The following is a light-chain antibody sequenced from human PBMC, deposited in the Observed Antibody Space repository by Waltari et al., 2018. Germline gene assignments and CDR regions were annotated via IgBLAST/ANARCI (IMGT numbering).Light chain of an antibody. Sequence: VVMTQSPLSLPITPGQPASMTCRSSQSLLHSNGNTYLSWYLQKPGQPPRRLIYKVSNRDSGVPERFSGSGAGTDFTLKISRVEAEDVGVYYCMQGAHFPLTFGGGTKVEIK. V-gene: IGKV2-30*02. CDR2: KVS. CDR1: QSLLHSNGNTY. CDR3: MQGAHFPLT. J-gene: IGKJ4*01.